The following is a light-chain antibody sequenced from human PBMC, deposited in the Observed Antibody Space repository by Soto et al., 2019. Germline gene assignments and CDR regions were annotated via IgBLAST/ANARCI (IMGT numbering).Light chain of an antibody. Sequence: QSALTQPPSVSGSPGQSVTISCTGTSTDFVGYNRVSWYQQPPGTAPKLMIYEVSKRPSGVPDRFSGSKSGNTASLTISGLQAADEADYYCSLYTSEKAYVFGTGTKV. J-gene: IGLJ1*01. CDR1: STDFVGYNR. CDR2: EVS. CDR3: SLYTSEKAYV. V-gene: IGLV2-18*01.